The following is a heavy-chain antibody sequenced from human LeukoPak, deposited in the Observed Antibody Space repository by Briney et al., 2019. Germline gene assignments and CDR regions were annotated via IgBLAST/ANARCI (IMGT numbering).Heavy chain of an antibody. V-gene: IGHV4-59*01. Sequence: GSLRLSCAASGFTFSTFAMIWVRQPPGKGLEWIGYIYYSGSTNYNSSFKSRVTISIDTSKNQFSLRLSSVTAADTAVYYCARVTGYMIEDQFDYWGQGTLVTVSS. D-gene: IGHD3-22*01. CDR1: GFTFSTFA. CDR2: IYYSGST. CDR3: ARVTGYMIEDQFDY. J-gene: IGHJ4*02.